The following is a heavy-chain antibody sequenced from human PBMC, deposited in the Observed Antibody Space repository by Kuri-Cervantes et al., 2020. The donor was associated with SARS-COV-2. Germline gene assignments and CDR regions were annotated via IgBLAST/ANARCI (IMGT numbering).Heavy chain of an antibody. Sequence: SETLSLTCAVYGGSFSSYYWGWIRQPPGKGLEWIGNIYYGGSNYYNPSLKSRVTISVDTSKNQFSLKLSSVTAADTAVYYCARDPNANHNNWFDPWGQGTLVTVSS. CDR1: GGSFSSYY. D-gene: IGHD4/OR15-4a*01. CDR3: ARDPNANHNNWFDP. CDR2: IYYGGSN. J-gene: IGHJ5*02. V-gene: IGHV4-34*01.